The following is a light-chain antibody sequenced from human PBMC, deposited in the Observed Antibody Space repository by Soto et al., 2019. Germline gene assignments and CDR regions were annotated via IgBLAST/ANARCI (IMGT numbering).Light chain of an antibody. J-gene: IGKJ4*01. Sequence: EIVLTQSPATLSLSPGERATLSCRASQSVSSYLAWLQQKPGQAPRLLIYDASSRATGIPARFSGSGSGTDFTLTISSLEPEDFAVYYCQQRSNWPTFGGGTKVEIK. CDR2: DAS. CDR3: QQRSNWPT. CDR1: QSVSSY. V-gene: IGKV3-11*01.